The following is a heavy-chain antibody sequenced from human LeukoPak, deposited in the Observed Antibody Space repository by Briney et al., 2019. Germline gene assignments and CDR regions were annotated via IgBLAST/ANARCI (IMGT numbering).Heavy chain of an antibody. CDR1: GGTFSSYA. V-gene: IGHV1-69*13. CDR2: IIPIFGTA. Sequence: ASVKVSCKASGGTFSSYAINWVRQAPGQGLEWMGGIIPIFGTANYAQKFQGRVTITADESTSTAYMELSSLRSEDTAVYYCARAGVLEWLLSPAGYYYMDVWGKGTTVTVSS. D-gene: IGHD3-3*01. J-gene: IGHJ6*03. CDR3: ARAGVLEWLLSPAGYYYMDV.